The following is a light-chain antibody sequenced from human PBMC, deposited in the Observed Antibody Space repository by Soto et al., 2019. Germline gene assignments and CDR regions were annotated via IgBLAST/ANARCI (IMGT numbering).Light chain of an antibody. V-gene: IGKV1-27*01. CDR1: QGISVY. CDR2: EAS. J-gene: IGKJ1*01. Sequence: DIQMTQSPSSLSASVGDRVTITCRASQGISVYLAWYQQKQGKVPRLMIYEASTLQSWVPSRFSGSGSGTDFTLTISSLQPEDVATYYCQKYNSAPRTFGQGTKVEIK. CDR3: QKYNSAPRT.